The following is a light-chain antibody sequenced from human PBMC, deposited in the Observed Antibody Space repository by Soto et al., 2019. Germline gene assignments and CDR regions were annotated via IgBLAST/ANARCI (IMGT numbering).Light chain of an antibody. V-gene: IGKV3-11*01. J-gene: IGKJ1*01. CDR1: QSVSSY. CDR2: DAS. Sequence: IVLTQSPATLSLSPGERATLSCRASQSVSSYLAWYQQKPGQAPRLLIYDASNRATGIPARFSGSGSGTDFTLTISSLEPEDFAVYYCQQRSNWPVTLGQGTKV. CDR3: QQRSNWPVT.